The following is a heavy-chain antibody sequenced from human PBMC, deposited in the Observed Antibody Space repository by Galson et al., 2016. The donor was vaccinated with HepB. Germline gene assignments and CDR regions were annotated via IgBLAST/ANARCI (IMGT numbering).Heavy chain of an antibody. J-gene: IGHJ1*01. Sequence: SLRLSCAASGFTLKRYAIHWVRQAPGKGLEWVTAISYDGTTEYYADSVKGRFTVSRDNSKNTVYLQINSLRTADTAVYYCARDQAQLLWGNAEWFQHWGQGTLVTVSS. CDR1: GFTLKRYA. CDR3: ARDQAQLLWGNAEWFQH. CDR2: ISYDGTTE. V-gene: IGHV3-30*01. D-gene: IGHD2-2*01.